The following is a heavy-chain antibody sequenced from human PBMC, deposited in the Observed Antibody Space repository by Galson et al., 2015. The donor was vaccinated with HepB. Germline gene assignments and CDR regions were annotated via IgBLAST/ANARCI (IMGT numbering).Heavy chain of an antibody. J-gene: IGHJ3*02. Sequence: VKVSCKASGYTFTAYYIHWVRQAPGQGLEWMGYINPNSGATNYAQKLQGRVTMTTDTSISTASMELSSLKSDDTAVYYCARDQWELRALDIWGQGTMVTVSS. CDR3: ARDQWELRALDI. V-gene: IGHV1-2*02. D-gene: IGHD1-26*01. CDR1: GYTFTAYY. CDR2: INPNSGAT.